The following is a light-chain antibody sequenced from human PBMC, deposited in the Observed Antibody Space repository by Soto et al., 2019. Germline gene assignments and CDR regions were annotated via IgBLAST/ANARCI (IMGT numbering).Light chain of an antibody. J-gene: IGLJ1*01. V-gene: IGLV2-11*01. CDR3: CATAGSYTFV. Sequence: QSALTQPRSVSGSPGQSVTISCTGSSSDVGGSNHVSWYQHHPGKAPKFMIYDVNKRPSGVPGRFSGSKSGNTASLTISGLQVEDDSDYYCCATAGSYTFVFGTGTKVTVL. CDR1: SSDVGGSNH. CDR2: DVN.